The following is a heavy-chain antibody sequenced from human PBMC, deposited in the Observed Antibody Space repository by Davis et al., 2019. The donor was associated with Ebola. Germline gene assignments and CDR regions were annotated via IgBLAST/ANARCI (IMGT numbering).Heavy chain of an antibody. D-gene: IGHD3-9*01. CDR2: INWNGGSS. J-gene: IGHJ5*01. V-gene: IGHV3-20*01. Sequence: PGGSLRLSCAASGVTFSSHWMHWVRQAPGKGLEWVSGINWNGGSSGYADSVKGRFTISRDNAKNSLFLQMNSLRAEDTAFYHCARVNAMTGYSRFDSWGQGTLVTVSS. CDR1: GVTFSSHW. CDR3: ARVNAMTGYSRFDS.